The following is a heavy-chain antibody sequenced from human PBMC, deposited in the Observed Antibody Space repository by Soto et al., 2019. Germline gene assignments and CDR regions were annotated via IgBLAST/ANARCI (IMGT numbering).Heavy chain of an antibody. CDR3: AYFTALNYYYGMDV. CDR2: ISGSGSST. CDR1: GFTFTNYA. V-gene: IGHV3-23*01. Sequence: EVQLLESGGGLVQPGGSLRLSCAASGFTFTNYAMSWVGQAPGKGLEGVSAISGSGSSTYYADSVKGRFTISRDNSENTLFLQMNSLRAEETAVYYCAYFTALNYYYGMDVWGQGTTVTVSS. D-gene: IGHD1-26*01. J-gene: IGHJ6*02.